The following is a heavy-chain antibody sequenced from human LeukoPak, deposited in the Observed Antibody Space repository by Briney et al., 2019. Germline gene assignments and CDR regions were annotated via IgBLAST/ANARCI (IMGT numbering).Heavy chain of an antibody. CDR3: ARALGYSYGPSGY. D-gene: IGHD5-18*01. V-gene: IGHV3-21*01. CDR2: ISSSSSYI. Sequence: GGSLRLSCAASGFAFSSYWMSWFRQAPGKGLEWVPSISSSSSYIYYADSVKGRFTISRDNSKNTLFLHMNSLRAEDTAVYYCARALGYSYGPSGYWGQGTLVTVSS. J-gene: IGHJ4*02. CDR1: GFAFSSYW.